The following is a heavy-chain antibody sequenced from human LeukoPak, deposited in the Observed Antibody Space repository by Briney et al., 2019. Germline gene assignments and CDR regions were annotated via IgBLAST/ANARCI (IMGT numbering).Heavy chain of an antibody. J-gene: IGHJ4*02. D-gene: IGHD3-3*01. V-gene: IGHV1-24*01. CDR3: ATDRYGTRFLDY. Sequence: ASVKVSCKVSGYTLTELSIHWVRQAPGKGLEWMGGFDPEDGETIYAQKFQGRVTMTEDTSTDTAYMELSSLRSEDTAVYYCATDRYGTRFLDYWGQGTLVTVPS. CDR2: FDPEDGET. CDR1: GYTLTELS.